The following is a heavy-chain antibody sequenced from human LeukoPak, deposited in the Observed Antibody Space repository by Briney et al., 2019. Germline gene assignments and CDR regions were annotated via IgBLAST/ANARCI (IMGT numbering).Heavy chain of an antibody. D-gene: IGHD3-22*01. J-gene: IGHJ4*02. CDR1: GFTFSSYA. V-gene: IGHV3-30-3*01. Sequence: GGSLRLSCAASGFTFSSYAMPWVRQAPGKGLEWVAVISYDGSNKYYADSVKGRFTISRDNSKNTLYLQMNSLRAEDTAVYYCARDDSSGYYYSGVDYWGQGTLVTVSS. CDR3: ARDDSSGYYYSGVDY. CDR2: ISYDGSNK.